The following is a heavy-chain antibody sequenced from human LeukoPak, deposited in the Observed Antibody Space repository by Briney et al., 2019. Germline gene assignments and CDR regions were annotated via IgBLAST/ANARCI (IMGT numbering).Heavy chain of an antibody. CDR3: ARGIAVAGRGPYYFDY. Sequence: SETLSLTCTVSGGSISYYYWSWIRQPPGKGLEWIGYIYYSGSTNYNPSLKSRVTISVDTSKNQFSLKLSSVTAADTAVYYCARGIAVAGRGPYYFDYWGQGTLVTVSS. D-gene: IGHD6-19*01. V-gene: IGHV4-59*01. CDR2: IYYSGST. J-gene: IGHJ4*02. CDR1: GGSISYYY.